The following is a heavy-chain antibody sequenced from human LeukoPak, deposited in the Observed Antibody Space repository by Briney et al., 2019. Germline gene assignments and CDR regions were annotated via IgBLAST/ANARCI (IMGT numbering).Heavy chain of an antibody. CDR1: GFTFDDYV. CDR2: ISWNSGYI. J-gene: IGHJ4*02. Sequence: GRSLRLSCAASGFTFDDYVMNWVRHAPGKGLEWVSSISWNSGYIAYADSVKGRFTISRDNAKNSLYLQMNNLRTEDTALYFCAKALFEGEFDYWGQGTQVTVSS. D-gene: IGHD3-16*01. V-gene: IGHV3-9*01. CDR3: AKALFEGEFDY.